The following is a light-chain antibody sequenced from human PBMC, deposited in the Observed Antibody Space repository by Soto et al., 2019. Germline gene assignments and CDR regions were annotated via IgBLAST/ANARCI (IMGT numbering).Light chain of an antibody. CDR2: GAS. J-gene: IGKJ2*01. V-gene: IGKV3-15*01. CDR1: QAISGN. CDR3: QQYSIYWNT. Sequence: EIVMTQSPATLSVSRGERATLSCRANQAISGNLAWYQQKPGQAPRLLIYGASTRATGIPGRFSGSGSGTEFTLTISSLQPDDFATYYCQQYSIYWNTFGQGTKV.